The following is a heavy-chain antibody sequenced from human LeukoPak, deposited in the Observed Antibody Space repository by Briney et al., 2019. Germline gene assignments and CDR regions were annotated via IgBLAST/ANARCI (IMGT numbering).Heavy chain of an antibody. V-gene: IGHV3-23*01. CDR3: AKEADYYDSSGYYLESPCHFDY. J-gene: IGHJ4*02. D-gene: IGHD3-22*01. Sequence: GGSLRLSCAASGFTFSSYAMSWVRQAPGKGLERVSAISGSGGSTYYADSVKGRFTISRDNSKNTLYLQMNSLRAEDTAVYYCAKEADYYDSSGYYLESPCHFDYWGQGTLVTVSS. CDR1: GFTFSSYA. CDR2: ISGSGGST.